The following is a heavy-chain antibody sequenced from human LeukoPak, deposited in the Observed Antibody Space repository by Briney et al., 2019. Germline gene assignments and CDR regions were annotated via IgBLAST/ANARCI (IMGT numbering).Heavy chain of an antibody. Sequence: PGGSLRLSCAASAFTFSSYSMNWVRQAPGKGLEWVSSISSSSGYIYYADSVKGRFTISRDNAENSLYLQMDSLRVEDTAVYYCARARAYSGSYFDAFDIWGQGTTVTVSS. CDR2: ISSSSGYI. CDR3: ARARAYSGSYFDAFDI. J-gene: IGHJ3*02. D-gene: IGHD1-26*01. V-gene: IGHV3-21*01. CDR1: AFTFSSYS.